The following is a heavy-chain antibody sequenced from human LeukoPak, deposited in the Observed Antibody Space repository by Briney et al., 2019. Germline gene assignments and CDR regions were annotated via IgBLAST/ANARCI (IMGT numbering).Heavy chain of an antibody. D-gene: IGHD3-3*01. CDR1: GFTFSDYY. V-gene: IGHV3-11*04. J-gene: IGHJ4*02. Sequence: AGGSLRLSCAASGFTFSDYYMSWIRQAPGKGLEWVSYISSRGSTIYYADSVKGRFTISRDNAKNSLYLQMNSLRAEDTAVYYCARQYYDFWSGYYTFDYWGQGTLVTVSS. CDR3: ARQYYDFWSGYYTFDY. CDR2: ISSRGSTI.